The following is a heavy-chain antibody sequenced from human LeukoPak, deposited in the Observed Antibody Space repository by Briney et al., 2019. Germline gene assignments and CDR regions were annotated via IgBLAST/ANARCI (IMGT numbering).Heavy chain of an antibody. CDR2: ISFDGVNT. J-gene: IGHJ6*03. Sequence: GGSLRLSCAASGFTFSTYAIHWVRQAPGKGLEWVAVISFDGVNTFYADSVKGRFTISRDNSNNTVYLQMNNLRPEDTAVFYCARGQGYESYYYMDVWGKGTTVTVSS. D-gene: IGHD2-2*01. CDR1: GFTFSTYA. CDR3: ARGQGYESYYYMDV. V-gene: IGHV3-30*04.